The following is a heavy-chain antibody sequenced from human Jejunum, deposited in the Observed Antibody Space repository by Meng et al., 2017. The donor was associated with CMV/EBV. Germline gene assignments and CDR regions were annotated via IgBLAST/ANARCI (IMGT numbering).Heavy chain of an antibody. V-gene: IGHV4-38-2*01. J-gene: IGHJ4*02. CDR3: ARHGDLPDFDY. Sequence: QVHLQESGPGLVRPSETLSLTFAVSGDYISSGYYWGWIRQPPGKGLEWIASIYHNGNSHSNPSLKSRLTISVDTSKNQFSLSLISVTAADTGVYYCARHGDLPDFDYWGQGALVTVSS. CDR1: GDYISSGYY. D-gene: IGHD4-17*01. CDR2: IYHNGNS.